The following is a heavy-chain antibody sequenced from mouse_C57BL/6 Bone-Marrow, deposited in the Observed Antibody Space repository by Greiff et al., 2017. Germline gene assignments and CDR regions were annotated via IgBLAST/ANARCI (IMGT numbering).Heavy chain of an antibody. J-gene: IGHJ1*03. V-gene: IGHV1-55*01. D-gene: IGHD2-3*01. CDR2: IYPGSGST. Sequence: QVQLQQPGAELVKPGASVKMSCKASGYTFTSYWITWVKQRPGQGLEWIGDIYPGSGSTNYNEKFKSKATLTVDTSSSTAYMQLSNLTSEDSAVYYCARGGLYNGYYWYFDVWGTGTTVTVSS. CDR3: ARGGLYNGYYWYFDV. CDR1: GYTFTSYW.